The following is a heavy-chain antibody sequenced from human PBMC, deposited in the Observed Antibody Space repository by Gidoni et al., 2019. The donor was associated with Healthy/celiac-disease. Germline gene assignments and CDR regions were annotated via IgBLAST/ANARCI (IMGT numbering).Heavy chain of an antibody. D-gene: IGHD3-22*01. V-gene: IGHV3-15*01. CDR1: GFPFSNAW. J-gene: IGHJ4*02. Sequence: EVQLVESGGGLVKPGGSLRLSCAASGFPFSNAWMSWVRQAPGKGLEWVGRIKSKTDGGTTDYAAPVKGRFTISRDDSKNTLYLQMNSLKTEDTAVYYCTTDVHYDSSGYYLDYDYWGQGTLVTVSS. CDR3: TTDVHYDSSGYYLDYDY. CDR2: IKSKTDGGTT.